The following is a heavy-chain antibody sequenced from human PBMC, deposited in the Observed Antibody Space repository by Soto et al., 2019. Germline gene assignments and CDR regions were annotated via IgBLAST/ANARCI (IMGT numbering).Heavy chain of an antibody. V-gene: IGHV1-18*04. CDR2: ISAYNGNT. D-gene: IGHD1-26*01. J-gene: IGHJ4*02. CDR3: ARFIVGATYFDY. CDR1: GCTFTSYG. Sequence: ASVKVSCKASGCTFTSYGISWVRQAPGQGLEWMGWISAYNGNTNYAQKLQGRVTMTTDTSTSTAYMELRSLRSDDTAVYYCARFIVGATYFDYWGQGTLVTVSS.